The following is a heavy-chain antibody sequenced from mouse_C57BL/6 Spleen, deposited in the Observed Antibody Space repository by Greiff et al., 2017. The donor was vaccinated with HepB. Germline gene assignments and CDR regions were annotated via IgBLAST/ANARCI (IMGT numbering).Heavy chain of an antibody. J-gene: IGHJ2*01. D-gene: IGHD2-1*01. CDR2: IYPGSGST. CDR3: ARVGIYYGNYGGY. V-gene: IGHV1-55*01. Sequence: VQLQQPGAELVKPGASVKMSCKASGYTFTSYWITWVKQRPGQGLEWIGDIYPGSGSTNYNEKFKSKATLTVDTSSSTAYMQLSSLTSEDSAVYYCARVGIYYGNYGGYWGQGTTLTVSS. CDR1: GYTFTSYW.